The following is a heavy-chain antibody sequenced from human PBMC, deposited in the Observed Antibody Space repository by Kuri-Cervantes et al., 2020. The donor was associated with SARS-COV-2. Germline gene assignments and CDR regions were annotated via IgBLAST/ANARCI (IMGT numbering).Heavy chain of an antibody. CDR2: ISSSSSTI. V-gene: IGHV3-48*01. D-gene: IGHD5-18*01. CDR3: ARDPGLHTAMVGGDY. Sequence: GESLKISCAASGFTFSSYWMSWVRQAPGKGLEWVSYISSSSSTIYYADSVKGRFTISRDNAKNSLYLQMNSLRAEDTAVYYCARDPGLHTAMVGGDYWGQGTLVTVSS. J-gene: IGHJ4*02. CDR1: GFTFSSYW.